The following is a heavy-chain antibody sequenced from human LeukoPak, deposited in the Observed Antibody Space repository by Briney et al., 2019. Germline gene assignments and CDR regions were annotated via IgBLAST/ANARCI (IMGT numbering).Heavy chain of an antibody. CDR3: ARDKNIYGDYSMFGYYYYYMDV. CDR2: ISSSSSYI. D-gene: IGHD4-17*01. J-gene: IGHJ6*03. V-gene: IGHV3-21*01. CDR1: GFTFSSYS. Sequence: GGSLRLSCAASGFTFSSYSMNWVRQAPGKGLEWVSSISSSSSYIYYADSVRGRFTISRDNAKNSLYLQMNSLRAEDTAVYYCARDKNIYGDYSMFGYYYYYMDVWGKGTTVTISS.